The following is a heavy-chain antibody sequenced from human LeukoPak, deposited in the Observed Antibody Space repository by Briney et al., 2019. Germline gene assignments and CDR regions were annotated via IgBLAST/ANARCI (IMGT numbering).Heavy chain of an antibody. CDR3: AKASVAATAFYYFDS. CDR1: GFSFSDYC. CDR2: ISNGGSTK. J-gene: IGHJ4*02. V-gene: IGHV3-23*01. Sequence: GGSLRLSCAASGFSFSDYCMNWVRQAPGKGLEWVSAISNGGSTKNSADSVEGRFTISRDNSKNTLYLQMNSLRAEDTAVYYCAKASVAATAFYYFDSWGQGTLVTVSS. D-gene: IGHD6-19*01.